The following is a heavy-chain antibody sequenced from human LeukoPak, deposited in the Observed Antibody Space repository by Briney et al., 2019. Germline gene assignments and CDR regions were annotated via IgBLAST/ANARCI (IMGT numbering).Heavy chain of an antibody. CDR3: ARATLDN. V-gene: IGHV3-53*01. CDR2: IYSDGST. Sequence: GGSLRLSCAASGFSVSSNCISWVRQAPGRGLEWVSVIYSDGSTKYADSVKARFTISRDNSKNTVYLQMNSLRVEDTALYYCARATLDNWGQGTLVTVSS. CDR1: GFSVSSNC. J-gene: IGHJ4*02.